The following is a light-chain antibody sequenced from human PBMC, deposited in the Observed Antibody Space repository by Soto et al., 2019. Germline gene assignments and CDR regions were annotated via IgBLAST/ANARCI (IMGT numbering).Light chain of an antibody. J-gene: IGKJ2*01. CDR2: AAS. CDR1: QSISNS. CDR3: QQSSNTPYT. V-gene: IGKV1-39*01. Sequence: DIQMTQSPSSLSASVGDRVTITCRASQSISNSLNWYQQKPGNAPKVLIYAASNLQSGVPSKFSGSGSGTDFTLTINSLQPEDFAIYYCQQSSNTPYTFGQGTKVDIX.